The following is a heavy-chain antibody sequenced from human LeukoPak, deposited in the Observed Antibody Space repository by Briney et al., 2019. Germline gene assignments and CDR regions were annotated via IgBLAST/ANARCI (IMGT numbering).Heavy chain of an antibody. D-gene: IGHD6-25*01. CDR3: ARGPPWYFDL. V-gene: IGHV3-23*01. CDR1: GFTFSSYA. J-gene: IGHJ2*01. Sequence: PGGSLRLSCAASGFTFSSYAMTWVRQAPGKGLEWVSAISHSGGSTYYADSVKGRFTISRDNAKNTLYLQMNSLRAEDTAVYYCARGPPWYFDLWGRGTLVTVSS. CDR2: ISHSGGST.